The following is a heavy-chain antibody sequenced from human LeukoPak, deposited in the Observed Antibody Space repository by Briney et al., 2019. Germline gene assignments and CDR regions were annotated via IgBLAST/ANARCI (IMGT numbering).Heavy chain of an antibody. J-gene: IGHJ4*02. Sequence: PGGSLRLSCAASGFTFSNYAMHWVRQAPGKGLDWVAVISYDGGDKYYADSVKGRFTISRDNSKNTLYLQMNSLRAEDTAVYYCARVRGSRGGYSYGYSDYWGQGTLVTVSS. CDR2: ISYDGGDK. D-gene: IGHD5-18*01. CDR1: GFTFSNYA. CDR3: ARVRGSRGGYSYGYSDY. V-gene: IGHV3-30-3*01.